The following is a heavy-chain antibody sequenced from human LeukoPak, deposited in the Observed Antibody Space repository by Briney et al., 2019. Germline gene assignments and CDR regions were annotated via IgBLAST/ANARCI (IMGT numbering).Heavy chain of an antibody. CDR3: ATIGDQRVLLY. Sequence: GASVKVSCKASGHIFTDYYMHWVRQTPGKGLQWLGRVDPEYDATIYGEDFQGRVTMRTDTSSDTAYMELSGLTSEDTGVYFCATIGDQRVLLYWGQGTPVTVSS. J-gene: IGHJ4*02. CDR2: VDPEYDAT. D-gene: IGHD2-2*01. V-gene: IGHV1-69-2*01. CDR1: GHIFTDYY.